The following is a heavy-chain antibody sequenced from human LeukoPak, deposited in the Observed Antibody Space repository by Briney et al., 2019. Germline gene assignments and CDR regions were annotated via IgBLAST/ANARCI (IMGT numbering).Heavy chain of an antibody. J-gene: IGHJ4*02. CDR1: GYTFTGYY. D-gene: IGHD3-22*01. Sequence: GASVKVSCKASGYTFTGYYMHWVRQAPGQGLEWMGRINPNSGGTNYAQKFLCRVTMTSDTSMSTAYMELSRLRSDDTAVYYCASSGVVVMGFDYWGQGTLVTVSS. CDR2: INPNSGGT. V-gene: IGHV1-2*06. CDR3: ASSGVVVMGFDY.